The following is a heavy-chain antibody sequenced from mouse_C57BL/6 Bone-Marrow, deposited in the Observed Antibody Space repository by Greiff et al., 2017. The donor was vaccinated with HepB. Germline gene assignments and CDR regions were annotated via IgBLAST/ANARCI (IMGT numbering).Heavy chain of an antibody. Sequence: VQLQQSGAELVRPGASVKLSCTASGFNIKDDYMHWVKQRPEQGLEWIGWIDPENGDTEYASKFQGKATITADTSSNTAYLQLSSLTSEDTAVYYCTTEGYDVYYYAMDYSGQGTSVTVSS. CDR1: GFNIKDDY. V-gene: IGHV14-4*01. J-gene: IGHJ4*01. CDR3: TTEGYDVYYYAMDY. CDR2: IDPENGDT. D-gene: IGHD2-2*01.